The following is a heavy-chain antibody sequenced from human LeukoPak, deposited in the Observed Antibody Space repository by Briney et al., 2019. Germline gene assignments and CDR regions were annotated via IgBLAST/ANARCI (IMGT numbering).Heavy chain of an antibody. J-gene: IGHJ3*02. CDR1: GFTFSSYG. V-gene: IGHV3-30*18. CDR2: ISYDGSNK. Sequence: AGGSLRLSCAASGFTFSSYGMHWVRQAPGKGLEWVAVISYDGSNKYYADSVKGRFTISRDNSKNTLYLQMNSLRAGDTAVYYCAKDAGFDIWGQGTMVTVSS. CDR3: AKDAGFDI.